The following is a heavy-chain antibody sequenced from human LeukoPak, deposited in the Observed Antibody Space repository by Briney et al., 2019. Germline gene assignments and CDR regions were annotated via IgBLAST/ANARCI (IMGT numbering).Heavy chain of an antibody. CDR2: IYSSGST. Sequence: PSETLSLTCTVSGGSISNYYWSWIRQPAGKRLEWLGGIYSSGSTNYNPSLESRVTVSVDTYKNQFSLKLRSVTAADTAVYYCAREHMVRGVIDRWGQGALVTVSS. V-gene: IGHV4-4*07. D-gene: IGHD3-10*01. CDR3: AREHMVRGVIDR. CDR1: GGSISNYY. J-gene: IGHJ4*02.